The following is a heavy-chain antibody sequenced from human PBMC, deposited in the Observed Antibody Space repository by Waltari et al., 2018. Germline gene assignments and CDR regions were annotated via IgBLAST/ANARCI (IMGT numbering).Heavy chain of an antibody. J-gene: IGHJ4*02. V-gene: IGHV4-38-2*02. CDR1: GYSISSGYY. CDR2: IYHSGST. CDR3: ARDGAGVFWSGYSSGYFDY. D-gene: IGHD3-3*01. Sequence: QVQLQESGPGLVKPSETLSRTCAVSGYSISSGYYWGWLRQPPANGLEWIGSIYHSGSTYYNPSLKSRVTISVDTSKNQFSLKLSSVTAADTAVYYCARDGAGVFWSGYSSGYFDYWGQGTLVTVSS.